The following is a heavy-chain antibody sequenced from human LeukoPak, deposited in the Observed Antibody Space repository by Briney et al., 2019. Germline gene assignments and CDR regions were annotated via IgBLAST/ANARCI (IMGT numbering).Heavy chain of an antibody. CDR3: ARVFHLTDGVPAAIRAYAFDV. V-gene: IGHV4-4*07. CDR2: IYTSGST. Sequence: SETLSLTRSVSGGSISSYYWTWIRQPAGKGLEWIGLIYTSGSTNYNPSLKSRVTISVDKSKNQFSLKLSSVTAADTAVYYCARVFHLTDGVPAAIRAYAFDVWGQGTMVTVSS. J-gene: IGHJ3*01. D-gene: IGHD2-2*01. CDR1: GGSISSYY.